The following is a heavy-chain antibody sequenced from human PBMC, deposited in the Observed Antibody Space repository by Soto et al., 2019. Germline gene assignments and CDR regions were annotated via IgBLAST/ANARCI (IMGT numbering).Heavy chain of an antibody. CDR1: GGTFSSYA. D-gene: IGHD2-15*01. J-gene: IGHJ5*02. V-gene: IGHV1-69*01. CDR2: IIPIFGTA. Sequence: QVQLVQSGAEVKKPGSSVKVSCKASGGTFSSYAISWVRQAPGQGLEWMGGIIPIFGTANYALKFQGRVKITADEYKRKDYMELSSLRSEDTDVYYCARSARILNCSGGSCYFIFPAWGQGTLVTVSS. CDR3: ARSARILNCSGGSCYFIFPA.